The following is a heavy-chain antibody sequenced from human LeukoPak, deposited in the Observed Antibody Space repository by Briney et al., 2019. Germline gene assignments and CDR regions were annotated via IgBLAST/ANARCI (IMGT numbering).Heavy chain of an antibody. Sequence: ASVKVSRKASGGTFSNYAISWVRQAPGQALEWMGRIIPILDVANYAQKFQGRVTITADISTSTAYMELSSLRSEDTAVYYCARVGYCSGGTCYGAIDYWGQGTLVTVSS. J-gene: IGHJ4*02. CDR2: IIPILDVA. V-gene: IGHV1-69*04. CDR3: ARVGYCSGGTCYGAIDY. D-gene: IGHD2-15*01. CDR1: GGTFSNYA.